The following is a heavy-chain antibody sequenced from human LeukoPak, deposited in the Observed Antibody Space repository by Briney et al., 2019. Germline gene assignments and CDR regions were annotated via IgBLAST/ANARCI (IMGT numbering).Heavy chain of an antibody. CDR2: INCSGST. CDR3: ARLARSDFDY. D-gene: IGHD2-21*01. CDR1: GGSISSSSYY. V-gene: IGHV4-39*01. Sequence: PSETLSLTCTVSGGSISSSSYYWVWIRQPPGKGLEWIGNINCSGSTYYNPSLKSRVTISVDTSKNQFSLKLSSVTAADTAVYYCARLARSDFDYWGQGTLVTVSS. J-gene: IGHJ4*02.